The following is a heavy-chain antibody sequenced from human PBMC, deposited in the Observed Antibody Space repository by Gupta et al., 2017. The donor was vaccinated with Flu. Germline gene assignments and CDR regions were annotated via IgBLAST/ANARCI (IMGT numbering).Heavy chain of an antibody. CDR3: ARGEDYYDSSGYGSFDI. J-gene: IGHJ3*02. V-gene: IGHV3-21*01. CDR2: ISSSSSYI. D-gene: IGHD3-22*01. Sequence: EVQLVESGGGLVKPGGPLRLSCAASGFTFRSYRMNWVRQAPGKGLEWVSSISSSSSYIYYADSVKGRLTISRDNAKNSLYLQMNSLRGEDTAVYYCARGEDYYDSSGYGSFDIWGQGTMVTVSS. CDR1: GFTFRSYR.